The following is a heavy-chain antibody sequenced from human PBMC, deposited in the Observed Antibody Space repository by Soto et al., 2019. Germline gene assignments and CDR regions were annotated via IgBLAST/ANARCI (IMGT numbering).Heavy chain of an antibody. CDR3: ARCYDILTRPSHKWFDP. CDR1: GGSISSYY. Sequence: SETLSLTCTVSGGSISSYYWSWIRQPPGKGLEWIGYIYYSGSTNYNPSLKSRVTISVDTSKNQFSLKLSSVTAADTAVYYCARCYDILTRPSHKWFDPWGQVTLVTLSS. CDR2: IYYSGST. J-gene: IGHJ5*02. D-gene: IGHD3-9*01. V-gene: IGHV4-59*01.